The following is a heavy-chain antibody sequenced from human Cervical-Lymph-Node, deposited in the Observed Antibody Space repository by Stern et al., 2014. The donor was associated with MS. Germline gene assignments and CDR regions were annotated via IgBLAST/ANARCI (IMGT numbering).Heavy chain of an antibody. CDR3: ARHVANGHRVHDWHFDL. J-gene: IGHJ4*02. D-gene: IGHD5/OR15-5a*01. CDR1: GYIFTTYW. Sequence: EVQLVESGAEAKEPGESLKISCQASGYIFTTYWLAWVRQVPGKGLEWMGIVYPDDSDVRYSPSFQGQVTISVDKSINTAYLHWTSLKPSDSGFFYCARHVANGHRVHDWHFDLWGQGTLVTVSS. V-gene: IGHV5-51*01. CDR2: VYPDDSDV.